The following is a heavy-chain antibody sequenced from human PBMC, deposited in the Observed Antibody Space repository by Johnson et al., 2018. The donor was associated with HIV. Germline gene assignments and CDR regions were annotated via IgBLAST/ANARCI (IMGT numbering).Heavy chain of an antibody. V-gene: IGHV3-23*04. CDR1: GFTFSSYA. CDR3: ARDYLTHDAFDI. Sequence: VQLVESGGGLVQPGGSLRLSCAASGFTFSSYAMSWVRQAPGKGLEWVSAISGSGGSTYYADSVKGRFTIYRDNSKDTLYLQMNSLRAEDTAVYYCARDYLTHDAFDIWGQGTMVTVSS. D-gene: IGHD1-14*01. J-gene: IGHJ3*02. CDR2: ISGSGGST.